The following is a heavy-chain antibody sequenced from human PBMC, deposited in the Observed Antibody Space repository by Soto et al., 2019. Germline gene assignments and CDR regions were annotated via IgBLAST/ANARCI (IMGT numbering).Heavy chain of an antibody. J-gene: IGHJ5*02. CDR2: IIPIFGTA. CDR3: ARETLTTVTTRSWFDP. Sequence: QVQLVQSGSEVKKPGSSVKVSCKASGGTFSSYAISWVRQAPGQGLEWMGGIIPIFGTANYAQKFQGRVTITADKSTSTAYMELSSLRSEDTAVYYCARETLTTVTTRSWFDPWGQGTLVTVSS. CDR1: GGTFSSYA. V-gene: IGHV1-69*06. D-gene: IGHD4-4*01.